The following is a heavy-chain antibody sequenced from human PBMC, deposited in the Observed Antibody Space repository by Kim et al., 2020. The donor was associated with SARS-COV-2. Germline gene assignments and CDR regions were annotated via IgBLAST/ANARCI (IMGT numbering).Heavy chain of an antibody. CDR1: GYTFTSYY. V-gene: IGHV1-46*01. CDR2: INPSGGST. CDR3: AKNIVVVPAAIAWDYYGMDV. D-gene: IGHD2-2*02. J-gene: IGHJ6*02. Sequence: ASVKVSCKASGYTFTSYYMHWVRQAPGQGLEWMGIINPSGGSTSYAHKFQGRVTMTRDTSTSTVYMELSSLRSEDTAVYYCAKNIVVVPAAIAWDYYGMDVWGQGTTVTVSS.